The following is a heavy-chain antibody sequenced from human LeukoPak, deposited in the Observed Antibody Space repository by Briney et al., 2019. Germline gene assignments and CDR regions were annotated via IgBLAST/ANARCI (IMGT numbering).Heavy chain of an antibody. CDR1: GFTFSSYG. CDR2: IRYDGSYK. Sequence: GGSLRLSCAASGFTFSSYGMHWVRQAPGKGLEWVAFIRYDGSYKYYADSVRGRFTISRDNSKNTLYLQMNSLRAEDTAVYYCASLGPHYYGSGSFEYWGQGTLVTVSS. J-gene: IGHJ4*02. V-gene: IGHV3-30*02. D-gene: IGHD3-10*01. CDR3: ASLGPHYYGSGSFEY.